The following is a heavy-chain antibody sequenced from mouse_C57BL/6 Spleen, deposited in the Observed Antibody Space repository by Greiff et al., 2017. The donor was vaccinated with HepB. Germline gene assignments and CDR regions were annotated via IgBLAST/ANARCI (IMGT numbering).Heavy chain of an antibody. V-gene: IGHV1-81*01. Sequence: VQLQQSGAELARPGASVKLSCKASGYTFTSYGISWVKQRTGQGLEWIGEIYPRSGNTYYNEKFKGKATLTADKSSSTAYMELRSLTSEDSAVYFCARGGTTEGIDAMDYWGQGTSVTVSS. CDR1: GYTFTSYG. CDR2: IYPRSGNT. J-gene: IGHJ4*01. CDR3: ARGGTTEGIDAMDY. D-gene: IGHD1-1*01.